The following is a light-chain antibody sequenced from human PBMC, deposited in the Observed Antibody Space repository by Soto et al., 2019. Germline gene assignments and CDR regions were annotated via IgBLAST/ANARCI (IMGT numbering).Light chain of an antibody. CDR2: DVS. J-gene: IGLJ1*01. CDR1: SSDIGRYNF. V-gene: IGLV2-14*01. Sequence: QSALTQPASVSGSAGQSISISCTGTSSDIGRYNFVSWYQQRPGQAPKLLIFDVSHRPSGISDRFSGSKSGYTASLTISGLQSEDEADYYCSSFTSSSTYVFGTGTKVTVL. CDR3: SSFTSSSTYV.